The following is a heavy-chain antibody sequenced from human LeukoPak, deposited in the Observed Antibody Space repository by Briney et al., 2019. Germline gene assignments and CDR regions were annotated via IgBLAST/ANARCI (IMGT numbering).Heavy chain of an antibody. Sequence: GGSLRVPCAASGFTLSGYWMNWVRQAPGKGLEWVANIKEDGSKTYYADSLKGRFTISRDNAENSLYLQMYSLRVEDTAVYYCVRDGSGSVEFDYWGQGTLVTVSS. CDR2: IKEDGSKT. D-gene: IGHD3-10*01. V-gene: IGHV3-7*01. CDR3: VRDGSGSVEFDY. J-gene: IGHJ4*02. CDR1: GFTLSGYW.